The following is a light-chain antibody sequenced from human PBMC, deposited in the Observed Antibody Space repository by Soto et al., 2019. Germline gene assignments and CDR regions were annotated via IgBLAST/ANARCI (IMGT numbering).Light chain of an antibody. CDR2: GAS. Sequence: ESVLTQSPRTLSLTPGERAPLSCRASQSVTSTYLAWYQQKPGQAPRLLIYGASSRAIGIPDRFSGSVSGSDFILTINRLEPEDFAVYYCQQYGSSHTVGQGTRLAI. CDR3: QQYGSSHT. CDR1: QSVTSTY. J-gene: IGKJ5*01. V-gene: IGKV3-20*01.